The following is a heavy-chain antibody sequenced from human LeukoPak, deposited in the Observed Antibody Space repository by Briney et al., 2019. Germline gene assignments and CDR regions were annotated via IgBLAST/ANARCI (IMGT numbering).Heavy chain of an antibody. CDR1: GYSFTSYW. CDR3: ARGGNSDYYYYGMDV. CDR2: IYPGDSDT. D-gene: IGHD4-23*01. V-gene: IGHV5-51*01. J-gene: IGHJ6*02. Sequence: GESLKISCKGSGYSFTSYWIGWVRQMPGKGLEWMGIIYPGDSDTRYSPSFQGQVTISADKSISTAYLQWSSMKASDTAMYYCARGGNSDYYYYGMDVWAKGPRSPSP.